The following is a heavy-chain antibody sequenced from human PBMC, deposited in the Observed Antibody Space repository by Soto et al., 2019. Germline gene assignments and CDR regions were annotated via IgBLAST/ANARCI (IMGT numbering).Heavy chain of an antibody. Sequence: GGSLRLSCAASGFTLSNFWMHWVRQVPGKGLVWVSRINDDGSRTKYADSVEGRLTISRGTAKNTLYLQMDSLRVEDTAVYYCVRDHHDYDFWSGNPRGYFDLWGRGTLVTVS. J-gene: IGHJ2*01. D-gene: IGHD3-3*01. V-gene: IGHV3-74*01. CDR2: INDDGSRT. CDR1: GFTLSNFW. CDR3: VRDHHDYDFWSGNPRGYFDL.